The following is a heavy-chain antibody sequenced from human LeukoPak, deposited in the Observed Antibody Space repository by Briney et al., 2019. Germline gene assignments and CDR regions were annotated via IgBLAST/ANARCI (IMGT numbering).Heavy chain of an antibody. J-gene: IGHJ4*02. CDR1: GYSFTSYW. Sequence: NPGESLKISCKGSGYSFTSYWIGWVRKMPGKGLEWMGIIDPGESDTSNSPSFQGQVTISPDKSISTAYLQWSSLKASDTAMYYCARQLQERAYYFDYWGQGTLVTVSS. CDR3: ARQLQERAYYFDY. V-gene: IGHV5-51*01. D-gene: IGHD1-1*01. CDR2: IDPGESDT.